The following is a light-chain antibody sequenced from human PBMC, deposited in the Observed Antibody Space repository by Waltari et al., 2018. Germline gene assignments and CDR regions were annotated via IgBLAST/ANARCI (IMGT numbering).Light chain of an antibody. J-gene: IGLJ2*01. V-gene: IGLV2-14*03. CDR2: DVN. Sequence: SALTQPDSVSGSPGQSISICCSDISSDSGCSDYVSWYQQHPGKALKVIINDVNNRPSGVSNRFSGSKSGSSASLTISGLQAEDEADYYCSSFTSSTTGIFGGGTKVTVL. CDR3: SSFTSSTTGI. CDR1: SSDSGCSDY.